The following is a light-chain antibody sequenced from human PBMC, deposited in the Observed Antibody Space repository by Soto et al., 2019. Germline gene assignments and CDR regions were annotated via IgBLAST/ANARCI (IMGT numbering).Light chain of an antibody. V-gene: IGKV1-6*01. J-gene: IGKJ1*01. CDR1: QGIGNA. CDR2: GAA. Sequence: AIQMTQSPSSLSASVGDRVTISCRASQGIGNALAWYQQKPGKPPKILIYGAANLQSGAPPRCSGRRSRKDFTLAISSLQAEDSATYYCLQDINYPWTFGQGTKVEIK. CDR3: LQDINYPWT.